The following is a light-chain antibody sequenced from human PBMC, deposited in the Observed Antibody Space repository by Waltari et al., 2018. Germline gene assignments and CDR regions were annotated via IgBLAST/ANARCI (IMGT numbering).Light chain of an antibody. Sequence: DIVLTQSPLSLPVTPGAPASISCRSSQSLLYSNGDNHLDWYLQKPGQSPQLLIYLGRHRASGVPDRFSGSESGTDFTLKISRVEAEDVGVYYCMQRLQTPWTFGQGTKVEIK. CDR2: LGR. CDR3: MQRLQTPWT. J-gene: IGKJ1*01. V-gene: IGKV2-28*01. CDR1: QSLLYSNGDNH.